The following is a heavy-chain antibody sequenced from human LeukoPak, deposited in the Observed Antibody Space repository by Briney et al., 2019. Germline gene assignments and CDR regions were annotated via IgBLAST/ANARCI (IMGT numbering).Heavy chain of an antibody. CDR2: FDPEDGET. Sequence: GGSVKVSCKVSVYTLTELSMHWVRQPPGKGLEWVGGFDPEDGETIYAQKFQGRVTMTEDTATDTAYMELRSLRSEDPSVYYCATGFAATRRRVDYWGQGTLVTVSS. D-gene: IGHD6-25*01. J-gene: IGHJ4*02. CDR1: VYTLTELS. CDR3: ATGFAATRRRVDY. V-gene: IGHV1-24*01.